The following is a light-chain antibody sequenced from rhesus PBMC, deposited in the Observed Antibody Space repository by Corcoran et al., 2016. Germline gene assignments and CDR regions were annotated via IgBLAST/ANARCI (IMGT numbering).Light chain of an antibody. CDR2: YAP. V-gene: IGKV1-19*01. CDR3: QQYDDLPFT. CDR1: KGISSW. J-gene: IGKJ3*01. Sequence: DIQMTQSPSSLSASVGDKVTITCHASKGISSWLAWYQQKPGKAPKPLINYAPSLKSGVPSRFSCSGSATDYTLTISSLQPDDCATFYCQQYDDLPFTFGPGTKRDIK.